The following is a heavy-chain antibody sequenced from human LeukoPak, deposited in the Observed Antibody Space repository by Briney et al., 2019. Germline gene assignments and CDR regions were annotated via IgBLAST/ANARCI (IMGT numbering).Heavy chain of an antibody. CDR2: IFAGGSA. Sequence: PGGSLRLSCAASGFRVSNDYMTWVRQAPGKGLEWVSFIFAGGSAYYADSVRGRFTVSRDRSTNPLSLQLNNLRAEDTAVYYCATANSYDSYYFDYWGQGALVIVSS. V-gene: IGHV3-53*01. CDR1: GFRVSNDY. J-gene: IGHJ4*02. CDR3: ATANSYDSYYFDY. D-gene: IGHD3-16*01.